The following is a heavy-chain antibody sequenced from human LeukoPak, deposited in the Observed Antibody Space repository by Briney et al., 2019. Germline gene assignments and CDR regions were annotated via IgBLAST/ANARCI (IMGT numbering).Heavy chain of an antibody. V-gene: IGHV1-18*01. CDR2: ISAYNGNT. CDR1: GYTFTSYG. CDR3: ARDLGFVVPAAFDY. D-gene: IGHD2-2*01. J-gene: IGHJ4*02. Sequence: ASVKVSCKASGYTFTSYGISWVRQAPGQGLEWMRWISAYNGNTNYAQKLQGRVTMTTDTSTSTAYMELRSLRSDDTAVYYCARDLGFVVPAAFDYWGQGTLVTVSS.